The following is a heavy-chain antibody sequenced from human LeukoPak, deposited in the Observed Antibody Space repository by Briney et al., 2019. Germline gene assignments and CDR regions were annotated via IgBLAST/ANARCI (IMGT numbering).Heavy chain of an antibody. Sequence: SETLSLTCGVYDGSFSGYYWTWIRQIPGKGLEWVGEINHSGSTHYNPSLKSRVAISVDTSKNQSSLKLTSVTAADTAVYYCARLAYYYGSGTVIDSWGPGTQVTVSS. CDR1: DGSFSGYY. CDR2: INHSGST. CDR3: ARLAYYYGSGTVIDS. D-gene: IGHD3-10*01. J-gene: IGHJ4*02. V-gene: IGHV4-34*01.